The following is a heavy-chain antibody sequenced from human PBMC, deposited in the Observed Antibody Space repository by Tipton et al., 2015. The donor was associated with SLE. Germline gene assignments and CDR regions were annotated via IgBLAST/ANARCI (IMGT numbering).Heavy chain of an antibody. D-gene: IGHD1-1*01. V-gene: IGHV3-30*02. CDR2: IRYDGSLQ. Sequence: SLRLSCAASGITFSDYGMHWVRQAPGKGLGWVAYIRYDGSLQYYADSVKGRFTISRDNSKNTLFLQMNSLRGDDTATYYCAKVDVRTGLDVNWGQGTLVTVSS. CDR3: AKVDVRTGLDVN. CDR1: GITFSDYG. J-gene: IGHJ4*02.